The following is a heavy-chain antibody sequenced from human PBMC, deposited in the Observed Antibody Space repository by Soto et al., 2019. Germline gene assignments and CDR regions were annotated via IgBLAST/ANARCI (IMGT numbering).Heavy chain of an antibody. CDR3: ARGYSGYDYNFDY. V-gene: IGHV4-31*03. Sequence: QLQESGPGLVKPSQKLSLTYYVSGAVPFSRSYYWSWSRQRPGKGLECLGYIVNSGSAYYNPSIRSRVTISIDTSKDEFSLTLSSVTAADTAFYFCARGYSGYDYNFDYWGQGVSVTVSS. CDR1: GAVPFSRSYY. CDR2: IVNSGSA. D-gene: IGHD5-12*01. J-gene: IGHJ4*02.